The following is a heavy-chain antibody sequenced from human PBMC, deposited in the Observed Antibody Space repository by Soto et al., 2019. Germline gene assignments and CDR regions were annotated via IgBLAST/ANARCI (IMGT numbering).Heavy chain of an antibody. V-gene: IGHV4-39*01. CDR1: GGSISSTSFY. D-gene: IGHD3-3*01. CDR3: AASNTYYDFWSGCHWFDP. Sequence: QLQLQESGPGLVKPSETLSLTCTVSGGSISSTSFYWGWIRQPPGKGLEWIGNVYYSGSTHYNPSLKSRVTISINTSKNQFSLKLSSVTAADTAVYYWAASNTYYDFWSGCHWFDPWGQGILVTVSS. CDR2: VYYSGST. J-gene: IGHJ5*02.